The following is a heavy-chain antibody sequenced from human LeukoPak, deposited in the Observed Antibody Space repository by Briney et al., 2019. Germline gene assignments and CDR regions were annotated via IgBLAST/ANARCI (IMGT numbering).Heavy chain of an antibody. CDR3: AREGSGVVPAAMVGGYYDYYYMDD. CDR1: GGSFLGYY. V-gene: IGHV4-34*01. Sequence: PSETLSLTCAVYGGSFLGYYRSWIRQPPGKGLEWIGEINHSGSTNYNPSLKSRVTISVDTSKNQFSLKLSSVTAADTAVYYCAREGSGVVPAAMVGGYYDYYYMDDWGKGTTVTVSS. CDR2: INHSGST. J-gene: IGHJ6*03. D-gene: IGHD2-2*01.